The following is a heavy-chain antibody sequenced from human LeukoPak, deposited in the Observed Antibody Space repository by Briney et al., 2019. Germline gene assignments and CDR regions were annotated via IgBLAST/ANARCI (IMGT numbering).Heavy chain of an antibody. D-gene: IGHD3-22*01. V-gene: IGHV3-23*01. CDR2: ISGNGLQT. CDR1: GFTFSRFA. Sequence: GGSLRLSCSASGFTFSRFAMTWVRHLPGKGLEWVSTISGNGLQTFYADSVKGRFSVSRDNSVNIVYLQMDSLRADDSALYSCAKAANYLDSSGYFIPFDFWGPGTLVTVAS. J-gene: IGHJ4*02. CDR3: AKAANYLDSSGYFIPFDF.